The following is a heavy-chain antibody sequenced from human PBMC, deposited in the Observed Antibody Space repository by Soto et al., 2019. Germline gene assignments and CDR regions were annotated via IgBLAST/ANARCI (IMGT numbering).Heavy chain of an antibody. CDR3: AVDLRDRESGDLIPFDY. CDR1: GFTFNSYT. Sequence: EVQLVESGGGLVKPGGSLRLSCVASGFTFNSYTMSWVRQVPGKGLEWVSSISSGSSLLFYADSVKGRFTISRDNAKNSLYLQMSSLRAGDTAVYYCAVDLRDRESGDLIPFDYWGQGTLVTVSS. J-gene: IGHJ4*02. D-gene: IGHD3-10*01. CDR2: ISSGSSLL. V-gene: IGHV3-21*01.